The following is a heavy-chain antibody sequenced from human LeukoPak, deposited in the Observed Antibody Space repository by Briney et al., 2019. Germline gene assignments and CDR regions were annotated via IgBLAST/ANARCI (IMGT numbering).Heavy chain of an antibody. J-gene: IGHJ4*03. CDR3: AEGGNCWCGSCYVSQEGFGP. CDR1: GFTFSSYA. V-gene: IGHV3-23*01. D-gene: IGHD2-15*01. CDR2: ISGSGGST. Sequence: GGSLRLSCAASGFTFSSYAMSWVRQAPGKGLEWVSAISGSGGSTYYADSVKGRFTISRDNSKNTLYLQMNSLRAEDTAVYYCAEGGNCWCGSCYVSQEGFGPRGQGT.